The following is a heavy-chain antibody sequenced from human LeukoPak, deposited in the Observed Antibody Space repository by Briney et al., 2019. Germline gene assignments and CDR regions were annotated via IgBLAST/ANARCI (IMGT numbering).Heavy chain of an antibody. CDR2: IDRDGGSE. CDR3: AKTFHDYVWGSLDAFHI. Sequence: PGGSLRLSCVASGFSFSNSWMHWVRQAPGKGLVWVSRIDRDGGSETYADSVKGRFAISRDNAKNTLYLQMNSLRAEDTAVYYCAKTFHDYVWGSLDAFHIWGKGTMVTVSS. D-gene: IGHD3-16*01. J-gene: IGHJ3*02. V-gene: IGHV3-74*01. CDR1: GFSFSNSW.